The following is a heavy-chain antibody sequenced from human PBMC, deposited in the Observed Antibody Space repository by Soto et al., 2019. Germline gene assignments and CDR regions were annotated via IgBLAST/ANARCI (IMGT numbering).Heavy chain of an antibody. J-gene: IGHJ6*02. CDR1: GFTFSSYA. CDR3: ARDDFWSGSVGMDV. Sequence: QVQLVESGGGVVQPGRSLRLSCAASGFTFSSYAMHWVRQAPGKGLEWVAVISYDGSNKYYADSVKGRFTISRDNSKNTLYLQMNSLRAEDTAVYYCARDDFWSGSVGMDVWGQGTTVTVSS. CDR2: ISYDGSNK. V-gene: IGHV3-30-3*01. D-gene: IGHD3-3*01.